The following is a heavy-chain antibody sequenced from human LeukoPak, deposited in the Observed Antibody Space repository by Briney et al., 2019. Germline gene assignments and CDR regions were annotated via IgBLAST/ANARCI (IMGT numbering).Heavy chain of an antibody. D-gene: IGHD2-21*02. CDR2: IYYSGNT. V-gene: IGHV4-39*01. CDR3: ARPRQGDYYFDY. CDR1: GGSISSSSYY. Sequence: SETLSLTCTVSGGSISSSSYYWGWIRQPPGKGLEWIGSIYYSGNTYYNPSLNSRVTTSVDTSKNQFSLKLSSVTAADTAVYYCARPRQGDYYFDYWGQGTLVTVSS. J-gene: IGHJ4*02.